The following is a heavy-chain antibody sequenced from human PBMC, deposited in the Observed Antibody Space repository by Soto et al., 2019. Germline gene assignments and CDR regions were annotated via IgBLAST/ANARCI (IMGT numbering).Heavy chain of an antibody. D-gene: IGHD1-26*01. CDR2: ISAYNGNT. CDR3: ARPVGSGQTHYYYYGMDV. V-gene: IGHV1-18*04. Sequence: SVKVSCKASCHTFTSYGISWVRQAPVQGLEWMGWISAYNGNTNYAQKLQGRVTMTTDTSTSTAYMELRSLRSDDTAVYYCARPVGSGQTHYYYYGMDVWGQGTTVTGSS. CDR1: CHTFTSYG. J-gene: IGHJ6*02.